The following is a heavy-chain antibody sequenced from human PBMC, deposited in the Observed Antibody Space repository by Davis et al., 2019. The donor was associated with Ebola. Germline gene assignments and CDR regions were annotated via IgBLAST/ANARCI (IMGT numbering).Heavy chain of an antibody. CDR2: INPSGGST. CDR1: GYTFTSYY. CDR3: ARGAYCGGDCPRPSNWFDP. V-gene: IGHV1-46*01. D-gene: IGHD2-21*01. Sequence: ASVKVSCKASGYTFTSYYMHWVRQAPGQGLEWMGIINPSGGSTSYAQKFQGRVTMTRDTSTSTVYMELSSLRSEDTAVYYCARGAYCGGDCPRPSNWFDPWGQGTLVTVSS. J-gene: IGHJ5*02.